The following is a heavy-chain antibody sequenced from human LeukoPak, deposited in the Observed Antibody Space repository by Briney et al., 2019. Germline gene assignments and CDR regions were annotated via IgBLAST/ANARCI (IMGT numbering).Heavy chain of an antibody. CDR2: IVVGSGNT. D-gene: IGHD3-22*01. J-gene: IGHJ3*02. Sequence: SVTVSCKSSVFTFTSSAVQWVRQARGQRLEWIGWIVVGSGNTNYAQKFQERVTITRDMSTSTAYMELSSLRSEDTAVYYCAASVFYYDSSGNDAFDIWGQGTMVTVSS. CDR3: AASVFYYDSSGNDAFDI. V-gene: IGHV1-58*01. CDR1: VFTFTSSA.